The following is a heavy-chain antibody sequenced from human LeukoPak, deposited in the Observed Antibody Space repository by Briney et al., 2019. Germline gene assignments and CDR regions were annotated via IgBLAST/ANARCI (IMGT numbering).Heavy chain of an antibody. CDR3: ARDAAGFDY. V-gene: IGHV3-33*01. CDR1: GFTFSSYG. J-gene: IGHJ4*02. D-gene: IGHD6-13*01. Sequence: QPGRSLRLSCAASGFTFSSYGMHWVRQAPGKGLEWVAVIWYDGSNKYYADSVKGRFTIFRDNSKNTLYLQMNSLRAEDTAVYYCARDAAGFDYWGQGTLVTVSS. CDR2: IWYDGSNK.